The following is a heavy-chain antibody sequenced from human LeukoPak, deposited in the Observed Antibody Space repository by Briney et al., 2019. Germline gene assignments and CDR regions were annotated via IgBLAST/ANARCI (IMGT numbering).Heavy chain of an antibody. D-gene: IGHD5-12*01. CDR2: IIPIFGTV. Sequence: SVTVSCKSSGGTFSSYAISWVRQAPGRGLEWMGGIIPIFGTVNYAQKFQGRVTITADESTSTAYMELSSLRSEDTAVYYCARATSGYDSWGYFDYWGQGTLVTVSS. CDR1: GGTFSSYA. J-gene: IGHJ4*02. V-gene: IGHV1-69*01. CDR3: ARATSGYDSWGYFDY.